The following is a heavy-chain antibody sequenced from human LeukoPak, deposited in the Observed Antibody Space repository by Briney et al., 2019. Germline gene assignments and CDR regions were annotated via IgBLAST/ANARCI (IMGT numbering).Heavy chain of an antibody. D-gene: IGHD6-19*01. CDR3: ARESETSGWYDY. J-gene: IGHJ4*02. CDR2: SGDGGST. Sequence: GGSLRLSCAAPGFLFDNYAIHWVRQAPGKGLEWVSLSGDGGSTFYADSVRGRFTISRDNTRKSLSLQMSSLRSEDTALYYCARESETSGWYDYWGQGTLVTVSS. CDR1: GFLFDNYA. V-gene: IGHV3-43*02.